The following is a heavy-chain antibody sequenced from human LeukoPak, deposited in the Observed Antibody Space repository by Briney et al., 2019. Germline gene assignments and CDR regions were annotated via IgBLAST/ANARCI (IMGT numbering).Heavy chain of an antibody. CDR2: IRPDGSEK. CDR3: ARGHLGRDY. J-gene: IGHJ4*02. D-gene: IGHD1-26*01. CDR1: GFTFSSHW. V-gene: IGHV3-7*01. Sequence: GGSLRLSCAASGFTFSSHWMSWVRQAPGKGLEWVADIRPDGSEKYYVDSATGRFTISRDNAKNSVYLQINSLRVEDTAVYYCARGHLGRDYWGQGTLVTVSS.